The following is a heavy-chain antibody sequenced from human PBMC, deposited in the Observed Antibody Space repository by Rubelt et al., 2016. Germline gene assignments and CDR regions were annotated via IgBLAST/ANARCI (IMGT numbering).Heavy chain of an antibody. J-gene: IGHJ3*02. V-gene: IGHV3-7*03. Sequence: EVQLVESGGGLVQPGGSLRLSCAASGFTFSSYWMSWVRQAPGKGLEWVANIKQDVSEKYYVDSVKGRFTSSRDNAKNSLYLQMNSLRAEDTAVYYCARDLGSDSSSFGAFDIWGQGTMVTVSS. CDR2: IKQDVSEK. D-gene: IGHD6-13*01. CDR1: GFTFSSYW. CDR3: ARDLGSDSSSFGAFDI.